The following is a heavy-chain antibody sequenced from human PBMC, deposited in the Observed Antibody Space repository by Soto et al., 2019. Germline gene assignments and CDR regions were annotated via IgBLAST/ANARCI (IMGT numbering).Heavy chain of an antibody. CDR1: GYTFTSYG. J-gene: IGHJ4*02. Sequence: QVQLVQSGAEVKKPGASVKVSCKASGYTFTSYGISWVRQAPGQGLEWMGWISAYNGNTNYAQKLQGRVTMTTDTSTSTAYMELRSLRSDDTAVYYCARDRYYDYVWGSGKGGYYFDYWGQGTLVTVSS. CDR3: ARDRYYDYVWGSGKGGYYFDY. D-gene: IGHD3-16*01. V-gene: IGHV1-18*04. CDR2: ISAYNGNT.